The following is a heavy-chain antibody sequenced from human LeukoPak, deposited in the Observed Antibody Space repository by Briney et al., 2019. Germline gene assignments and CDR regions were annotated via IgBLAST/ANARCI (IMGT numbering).Heavy chain of an antibody. J-gene: IGHJ4*02. D-gene: IGHD1-1*01. V-gene: IGHV4-30-4*01. CDR2: IYYSGTT. Sequence: SETLSLTCTVSGGSVSSGDYYWSWIRQHPGQGLEWIGYIYYSGTTYYNPSLKSRLTISLDTSKNQFSLKLTSVTAADTAVYYCARAAQNWNNAPYFDFWGQETLVTVSS. CDR3: ARAAQNWNNAPYFDF. CDR1: GGSVSSGDYY.